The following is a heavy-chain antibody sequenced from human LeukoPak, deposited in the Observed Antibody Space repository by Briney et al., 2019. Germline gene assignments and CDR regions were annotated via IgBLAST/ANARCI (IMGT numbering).Heavy chain of an antibody. CDR3: ASSYDNSRYYERTHFDY. J-gene: IGHJ4*02. CDR1: GGNFCSYA. V-gene: IGHV1-69*04. D-gene: IGHD3-22*01. Sequence: ASVKVSCKASGGNFCSYAISWVRYCPGEGLEWIWRNIPLCGIANYSQTFPGRVRITADKSTSTAYMERSSLRSEDTAVYYCASSYDNSRYYERTHFDYCGQGTLVTV. CDR2: NIPLCGIA.